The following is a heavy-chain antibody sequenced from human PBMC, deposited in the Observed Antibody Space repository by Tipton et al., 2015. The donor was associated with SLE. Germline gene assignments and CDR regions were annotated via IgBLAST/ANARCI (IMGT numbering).Heavy chain of an antibody. V-gene: IGHV4-39*02. CDR3: TSGSGGYQRTDY. D-gene: IGHD5-12*01. J-gene: IGHJ4*02. CDR2: IYDSGST. Sequence: TLSLTCTVSGGSITRSTYYWGWIRQPPGQGLEWIGNIYDSGSTYYNPSLKSRVTMSVDASKNHLSLQLTSVTAADTALYFCTSGSGGYQRTDYWGQGTLVTVSS. CDR1: GGSITRSTYY.